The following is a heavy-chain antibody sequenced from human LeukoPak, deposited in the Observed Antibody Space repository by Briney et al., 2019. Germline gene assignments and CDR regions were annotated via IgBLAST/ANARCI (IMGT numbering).Heavy chain of an antibody. CDR2: IKEDGSEK. Sequence: PGGSLRLSCAASGFTFSNYWMTWVRQAPGKGLEWVANIKEDGSEKYYVDSVKGRFTISKDNAQNSLFLRMNGLRVEDTAVYYCARDATRRFDYRGRGTLVTVSS. V-gene: IGHV3-7*01. CDR1: GFTFSNYW. CDR3: ARDATRRFDY. J-gene: IGHJ4*02.